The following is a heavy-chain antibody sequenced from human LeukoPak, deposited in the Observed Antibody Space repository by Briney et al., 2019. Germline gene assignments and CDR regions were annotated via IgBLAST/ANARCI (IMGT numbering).Heavy chain of an antibody. V-gene: IGHV4-34*01. CDR3: ARGGGQWLRSYYFDY. CDR2: INHSGNT. D-gene: IGHD5-12*01. Sequence: SETLSLTCAVYGGSFSGYYWTWIRQSQGKGLEWVGEINHSGNTNYNPSLKSRVTISVDTSKKQFSLTVRSVTAADTAVYYCARGGGQWLRSYYFDYWGQGALVTVSS. CDR1: GGSFSGYY. J-gene: IGHJ4*02.